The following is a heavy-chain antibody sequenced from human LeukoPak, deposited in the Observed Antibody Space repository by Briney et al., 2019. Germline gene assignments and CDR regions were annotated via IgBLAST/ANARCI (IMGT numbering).Heavy chain of an antibody. V-gene: IGHV3-74*01. D-gene: IGHD3-22*01. CDR1: GFTFSSYW. CDR2: ISSDGSST. J-gene: IGHJ4*02. Sequence: PGGSLRLSCAASGFTFSSYWMHWVRQAPGKGLVWVSHISSDGSSTDYADSVKGRFTISRDNAKNKLYLQMNSLRAEDTAVYYCASRIPYDSCSYWGQGTLVSVSS. CDR3: ASRIPYDSCSY.